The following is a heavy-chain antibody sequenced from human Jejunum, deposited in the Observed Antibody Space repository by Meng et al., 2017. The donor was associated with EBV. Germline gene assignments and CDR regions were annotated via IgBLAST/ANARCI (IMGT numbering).Heavy chain of an antibody. Sequence: QLLLLESGQGLVKPSEHRSLTCPVSGGSIISRMYCWGWIRQPPGKGLECIVSICFNDYTYHNPSLKSRVTISSDTSQTQFSLCQTSVTAADTVVYCCAMGPDYAKSGYWGQGTLVTVSS. CDR3: AMGPDYAKSGY. CDR1: GGSIISRMYC. CDR2: ICFNDYT. D-gene: IGHD4-17*01. V-gene: IGHV4-39*01. J-gene: IGHJ4*02.